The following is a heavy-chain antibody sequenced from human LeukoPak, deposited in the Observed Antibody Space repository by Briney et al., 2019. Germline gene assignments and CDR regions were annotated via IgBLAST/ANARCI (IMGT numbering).Heavy chain of an antibody. CDR1: GGSISSYY. Sequence: SETLSLTCTVSGGSISSYYWSWIRQPPGKGLEWIGYIYYSGSTNYNPSLKSRVTIPVDTSKNQFSLKLSSVTAADTAVYYCARPRFEYSSSSGYYYMDVWGKGTTVTVSS. CDR2: IYYSGST. J-gene: IGHJ6*03. V-gene: IGHV4-59*12. CDR3: ARPRFEYSSSSGYYYMDV. D-gene: IGHD6-6*01.